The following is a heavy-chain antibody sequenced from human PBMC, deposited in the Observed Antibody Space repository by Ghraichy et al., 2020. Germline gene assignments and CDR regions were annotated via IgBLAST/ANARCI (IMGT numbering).Heavy chain of an antibody. Sequence: IYSGGSTYYADSVKGRFTISRDNSKNTLYLQMNSLRAEDTAVYYCARDIVATISPVGEDANYYYYGM. CDR2: IYSGGST. D-gene: IGHD5-12*01. CDR3: ARDIVATISPVGEDANYYYYGM. V-gene: IGHV3-66*01. J-gene: IGHJ6*01.